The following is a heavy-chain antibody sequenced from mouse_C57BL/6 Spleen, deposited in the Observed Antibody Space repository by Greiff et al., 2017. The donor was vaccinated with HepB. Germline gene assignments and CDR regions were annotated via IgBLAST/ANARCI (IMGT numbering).Heavy chain of an antibody. V-gene: IGHV5-4*01. CDR2: ISDGGSYT. J-gene: IGHJ3*01. CDR1: GFTFSSYA. Sequence: EVKVVDSGGGLVKPGGSLKLSCAASGFTFSSYAMSWVRQTPEKRLEWVATISDGGSYTYYPDNVKGRFTISRDNAKNNLYLQMSHLKSEDTAMYYCARDLGGASWFAYWGQGTLVTVSA. CDR3: ARDLGGASWFAY.